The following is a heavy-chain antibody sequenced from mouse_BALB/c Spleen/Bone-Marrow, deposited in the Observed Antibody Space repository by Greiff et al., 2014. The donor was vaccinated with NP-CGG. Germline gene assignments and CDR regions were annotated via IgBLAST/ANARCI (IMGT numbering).Heavy chain of an antibody. Sequence: DVKLVESGGGLVQPGGSRKLSCAASGFTFRSFGMHWARQAPEKGLEWVAYVSGDTSTIYYADTVKGRFTISRDNPNNTLFLQMTSLRSKHTAMYYCVRGGYYVPSYFDSWGQGTTLTVSS. J-gene: IGHJ2*01. V-gene: IGHV5-17*02. CDR1: GFTFRSFG. CDR3: VRGGYYVPSYFDS. D-gene: IGHD2-3*01. CDR2: VSGDTSTI.